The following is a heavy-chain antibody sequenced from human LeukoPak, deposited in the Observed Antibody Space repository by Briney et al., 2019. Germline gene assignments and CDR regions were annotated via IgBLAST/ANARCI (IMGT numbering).Heavy chain of an antibody. Sequence: PGGSLRLSCAASGFTFSSYAMSWVRQAPGKGLEWVSGISGSGGSTYYADSVKGRFTISRDNSKNTLYLQMNSLRAEDTAVYYCAKGYSSSWQRRAFDIWGQGTMVTVSS. J-gene: IGHJ3*02. D-gene: IGHD2-2*01. CDR2: ISGSGGST. CDR1: GFTFSSYA. CDR3: AKGYSSSWQRRAFDI. V-gene: IGHV3-23*01.